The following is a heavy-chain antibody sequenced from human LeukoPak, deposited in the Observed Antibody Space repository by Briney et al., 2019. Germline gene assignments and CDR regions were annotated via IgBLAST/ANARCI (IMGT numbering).Heavy chain of an antibody. V-gene: IGHV4-59*01. CDR3: ARVVYSHYWPQGMDV. CDR1: GDSISSYY. D-gene: IGHD4-11*01. CDR2: IYNSDTT. J-gene: IGHJ6*02. Sequence: AGTLCLTCAVSGDSISSYYWSWVRQAPGKGLEWVCYIYNSDTTNYHPSLESRVPISEDTSKNQFSLMLTSVTAADTAVYYCARVVYSHYWPQGMDVWGQGTTVTVPS.